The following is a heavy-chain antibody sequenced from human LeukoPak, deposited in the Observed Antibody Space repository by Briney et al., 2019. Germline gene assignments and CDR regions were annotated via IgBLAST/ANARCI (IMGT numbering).Heavy chain of an antibody. D-gene: IGHD3-10*01. CDR3: ARHGYYYGSAHFDI. CDR2: INHSGST. Sequence: PSETLSLTCAVYGGSFSGYYWSWIRQPPGKGLEWIGEINHSGSTNYNPSLKSRVTISVDTSKNQFSLKLSSVTAADTAVYYCARHGYYYGSAHFDIWGQGTMVTVSS. J-gene: IGHJ3*02. V-gene: IGHV4-34*01. CDR1: GGSFSGYY.